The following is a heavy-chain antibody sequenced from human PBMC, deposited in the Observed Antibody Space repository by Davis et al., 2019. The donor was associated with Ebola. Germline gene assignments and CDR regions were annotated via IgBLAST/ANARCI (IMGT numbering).Heavy chain of an antibody. D-gene: IGHD3-16*02. CDR1: GGTFSSYA. J-gene: IGHJ4*02. Sequence: SVKVSCKASGGTFSSYAISWVRQAPGQGLEWMGGIIPIFGTANYAQKFQGRVTITADESTSTAYMELSSLRSEDTAVYYCAREYTVGGVIVGFDYWGQGTLVTVSS. V-gene: IGHV1-69*13. CDR3: AREYTVGGVIVGFDY. CDR2: IIPIFGTA.